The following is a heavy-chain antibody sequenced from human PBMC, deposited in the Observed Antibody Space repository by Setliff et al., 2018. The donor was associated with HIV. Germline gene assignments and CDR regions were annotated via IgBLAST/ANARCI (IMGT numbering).Heavy chain of an antibody. CDR1: GYTFIDYF. D-gene: IGHD3-10*01. CDR2: ISPYDLSE. CDR3: ARDRADDQYNGLDV. J-gene: IGHJ3*01. V-gene: IGHV1-2*02. Sequence: ASVKVSCKASGYTFIDYFIHWVRQAPGQGPEWMGWISPYDLSERTSQKFQGRVTMTRDTSISTAYMEFNSLTSDDTTVYYCARDRADDQYNGLDVWGKGTMVTVSS.